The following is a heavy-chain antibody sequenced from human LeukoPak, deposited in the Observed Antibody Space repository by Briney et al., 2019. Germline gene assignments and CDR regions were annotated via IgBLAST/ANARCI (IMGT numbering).Heavy chain of an antibody. CDR2: IIPIFGTA. V-gene: IGHV1-69*13. CDR1: GGTFSSYA. CDR3: ARGDVGATPPDL. Sequence: GASVKVSCKASGGTFSSYAISWVRQAPGQGLEWMGGIIPIFGTANYAQKFQGRVTITADESTSTAYMELSSLRSEDTAVYYCARGDVGATPPDLWGQGTLVTVSS. D-gene: IGHD1-26*01. J-gene: IGHJ4*02.